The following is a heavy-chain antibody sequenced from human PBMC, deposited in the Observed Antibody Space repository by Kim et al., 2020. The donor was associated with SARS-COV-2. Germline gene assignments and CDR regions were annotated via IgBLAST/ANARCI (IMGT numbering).Heavy chain of an antibody. CDR2: ISSSSSYI. CDR1: GFTFSSYS. V-gene: IGHV3-21*01. Sequence: GGSLRLSCAASGFTFSSYSMNWVRQAPGKGLEWVSSISSSSSYIYYADSVKGRFTISRDNAKNSLYLQMNSLRAEDTAVYYCAREIGPSIAAAGNGMDVWGQGTTVTVSS. CDR3: AREIGPSIAAAGNGMDV. J-gene: IGHJ6*02. D-gene: IGHD6-13*01.